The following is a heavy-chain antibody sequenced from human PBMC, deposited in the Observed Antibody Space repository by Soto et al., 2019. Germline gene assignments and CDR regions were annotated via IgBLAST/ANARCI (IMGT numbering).Heavy chain of an antibody. Sequence: EVQLVESGGGLVQPGGSLRLSCAASGFTFSSSWMHWVRQAPGKGLVWVSRINGDGGTTDYADSVKGRFTISRDNAKNTLYLQMHSLRGEDTAVYYWASIVDPPFDCWGQGTLVTVSS. CDR2: INGDGGTT. CDR1: GFTFSSSW. D-gene: IGHD2-15*01. J-gene: IGHJ4*02. CDR3: ASIVDPPFDC. V-gene: IGHV3-74*01.